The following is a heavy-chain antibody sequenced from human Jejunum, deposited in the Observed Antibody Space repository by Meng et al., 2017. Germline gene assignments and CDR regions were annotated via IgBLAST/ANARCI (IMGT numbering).Heavy chain of an antibody. Sequence: GESLKISCAASGFTFTSYAMSWVRQAPGKGLEWVSTISGDTYHTYYADSVKGRFTISRDNSKNTLSLQMNSLRAEDTAIYYCATGGPGTAYFYGLGVWGQGTTVTVSS. CDR1: GFTFTSYA. D-gene: IGHD1-7*01. V-gene: IGHV3-23*01. J-gene: IGHJ6*02. CDR2: ISGDTYHT. CDR3: ATGGPGTAYFYGLGV.